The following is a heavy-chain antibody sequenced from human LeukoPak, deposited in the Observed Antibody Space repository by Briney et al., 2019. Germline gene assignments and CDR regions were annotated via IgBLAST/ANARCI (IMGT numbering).Heavy chain of an antibody. CDR1: GGSISSSSYY. CDR2: IYTSGST. CDR3: ASLGRRDAFDI. V-gene: IGHV4-61*02. J-gene: IGHJ3*02. D-gene: IGHD3-16*01. Sequence: PSETLSLTCTVSGGSISSSSYYWGWIRQPAGKGLEWIGRIYTSGSTNYNPSLKSRVTISVDTSKNQFSLKLSSVTAADTAVYYCASLGRRDAFDIWGQGTMVTVSS.